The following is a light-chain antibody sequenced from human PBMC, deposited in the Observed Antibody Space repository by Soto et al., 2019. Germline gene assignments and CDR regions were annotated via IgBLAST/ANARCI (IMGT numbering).Light chain of an antibody. J-gene: IGLJ1*01. V-gene: IGLV4-60*03. Sequence: QPVLTQSSSASASLGSSVKLTCTLRSGRTDYIIAWHQQQPGKAPRFLIKVEGSGTYNKGSGVPDRFSGSSSGADRYLTISNLQSEDEADYYCETWDTYTHVFGTGTKLTVL. CDR3: ETWDTYTHV. CDR1: SGRTDYI. CDR2: VEGSGTY.